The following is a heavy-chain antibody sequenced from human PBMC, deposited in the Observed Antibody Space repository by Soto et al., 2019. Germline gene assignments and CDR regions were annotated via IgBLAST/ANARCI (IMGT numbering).Heavy chain of an antibody. V-gene: IGHV1-8*01. D-gene: IGHD4-17*01. J-gene: IGHJ4*02. CDR1: GYTFSSYD. Sequence: ASVKVSCTASGYTFSSYDINWVRQATGQGLEWMGWMNPNSGKTGYTQKFQGRVSMTRNTSISTAYMELSSLRSEDTAVYYCARGFDFGDYYFSYWGQGTLVTVSS. CDR2: MNPNSGKT. CDR3: ARGFDFGDYYFSY.